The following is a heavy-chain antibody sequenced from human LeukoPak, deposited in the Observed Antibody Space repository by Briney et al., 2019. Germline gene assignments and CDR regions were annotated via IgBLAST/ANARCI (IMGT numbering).Heavy chain of an antibody. Sequence: PSETLSLTCEVYGASLSGYYWTWYRQSSGKGLEWIGDVNSDGNTNYNPSHKRRVDISSDTSTNKFYMNMPSVTGEDTAVYFCARTTYWDGGELWGQGTLVTVSS. CDR1: GASLSGYY. V-gene: IGHV4-34*01. CDR3: ARTTYWDGGEL. CDR2: VNSDGNT. J-gene: IGHJ4*02. D-gene: IGHD2-21*01.